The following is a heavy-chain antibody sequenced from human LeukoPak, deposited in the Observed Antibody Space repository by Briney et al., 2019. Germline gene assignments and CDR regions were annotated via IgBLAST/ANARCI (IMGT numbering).Heavy chain of an antibody. CDR2: IYNSGST. J-gene: IGHJ5*02. D-gene: IGHD6-13*01. Sequence: SETLSLTCTVSGGSINDYFWSWIRQPPGKGLEWIGYIYNSGSTNYNPSLKSRVSISADTSKNQFSLNLSSVTAADTAVYYCARLHFAAAEEFDPWGQGTLVTVSS. CDR1: GGSINDYF. V-gene: IGHV4-59*08. CDR3: ARLHFAAAEEFDP.